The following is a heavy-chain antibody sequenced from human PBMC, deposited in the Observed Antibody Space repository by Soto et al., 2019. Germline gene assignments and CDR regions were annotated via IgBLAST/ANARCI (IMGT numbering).Heavy chain of an antibody. V-gene: IGHV1-69*13. J-gene: IGHJ6*02. CDR1: GGTFSSYA. Sequence: ASVKVSCKASGGTFSSYAISWVLQAPGQGLEWMGGIIPIFGTANYAQKFQGRVTITADESTSTAYMELSSLRSEDTAVYYCATVNTIFGVVIHYYYGMDVWGQGTTVTVSS. CDR3: ATVNTIFGVVIHYYYGMDV. CDR2: IIPIFGTA. D-gene: IGHD3-3*01.